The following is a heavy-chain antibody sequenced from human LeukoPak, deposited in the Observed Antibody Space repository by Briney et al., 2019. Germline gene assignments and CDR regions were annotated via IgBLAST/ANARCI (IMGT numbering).Heavy chain of an antibody. D-gene: IGHD3-22*01. CDR3: AREHSRYDGSVYYYAADF. V-gene: IGHV4-4*07. Sequence: SETLSLTCNVSGGSISSSYWSWIRQPAGKGLEWIGRMEASGSTNYNPSLKSRLTMSVDTSKNQFSLKLSSVTAADTAVYYCAREHSRYDGSVYYYAADFWGQGTLVTVSS. CDR1: GGSISSSY. J-gene: IGHJ4*02. CDR2: MEASGST.